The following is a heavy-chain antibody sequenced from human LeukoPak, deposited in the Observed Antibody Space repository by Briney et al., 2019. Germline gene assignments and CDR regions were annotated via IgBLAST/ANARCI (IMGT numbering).Heavy chain of an antibody. V-gene: IGHV3-23*01. CDR3: AKDLHMISRKGDAFDI. CDR1: GFTFSSYA. CDR2: ISGSGGST. Sequence: GGSLRLSCAASGFTFSSYAMSWVRQAPGKGLEWVSAISGSGGSTYYADSVKGRFTISRDNSKNTLYLQMNSLRAEDTAVYYCAKDLHMISRKGDAFDIWGQGTMVTVSS. D-gene: IGHD3-22*01. J-gene: IGHJ3*02.